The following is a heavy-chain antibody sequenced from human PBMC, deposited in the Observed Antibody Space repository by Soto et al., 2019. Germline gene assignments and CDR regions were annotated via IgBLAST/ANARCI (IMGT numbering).Heavy chain of an antibody. CDR2: IYYSGST. CDR3: ARAQGPYYFDY. CDR1: GASISSGGYY. V-gene: IGHV4-31*03. J-gene: IGHJ4*02. Sequence: QVQLQESGPGLVKPSQTLSLTCTVSGASISSGGYYWSWIRQHPGKGLEWIGYIYYSGSTYYNPALKSRITISVDTSKNQSALKLSSVTAADTAVYFCARAQGPYYFDYWGQGTLVTVSS.